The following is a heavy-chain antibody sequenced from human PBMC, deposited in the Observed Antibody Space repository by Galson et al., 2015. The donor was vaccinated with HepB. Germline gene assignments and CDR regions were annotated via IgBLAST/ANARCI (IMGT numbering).Heavy chain of an antibody. V-gene: IGHV3-9*01. CDR1: GFTFDDYA. CDR2: ISWNSGSI. Sequence: SLRLSCAASGFTFDDYAMHWVRHAPGKGLEWVSGISWNSGSIGYADSVKGRFTISRDNAKNSLYLQMNSLRAEDTALYYCAKDSFAGGEDGTGPFDYWGQGTLVTVSS. J-gene: IGHJ4*02. D-gene: IGHD3-16*01. CDR3: AKDSFAGGEDGTGPFDY.